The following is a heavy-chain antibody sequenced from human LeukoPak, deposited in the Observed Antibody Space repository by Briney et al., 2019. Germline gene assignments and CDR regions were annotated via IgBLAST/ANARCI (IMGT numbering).Heavy chain of an antibody. Sequence: SETLSLTCTVSGGSISTYYWSWIRQPPGKGLEWIGYVYYSGSTNYNPSLMSRVTISVDTSENQFSLKLSSVTAADTAVYYCARHLYSHDYDYWGQGTLVTVSS. V-gene: IGHV4-59*08. J-gene: IGHJ4*02. D-gene: IGHD5-18*01. CDR2: VYYSGST. CDR1: GGSISTYY. CDR3: ARHLYSHDYDY.